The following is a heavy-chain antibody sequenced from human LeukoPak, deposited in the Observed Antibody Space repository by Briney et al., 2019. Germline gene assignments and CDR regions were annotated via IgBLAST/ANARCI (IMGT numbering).Heavy chain of an antibody. Sequence: GGSLRLSCAASGFTFSSYWMSWVRQAPGKGLEWVANIKQDGSEKYYVDSVKGRLTISRDNSKNTLYLQMNSLRAEDTAVYYCARDDYGGNCFDYWGQGTLVTVSS. V-gene: IGHV3-7*01. CDR1: GFTFSSYW. D-gene: IGHD4-23*01. CDR2: IKQDGSEK. J-gene: IGHJ4*02. CDR3: ARDDYGGNCFDY.